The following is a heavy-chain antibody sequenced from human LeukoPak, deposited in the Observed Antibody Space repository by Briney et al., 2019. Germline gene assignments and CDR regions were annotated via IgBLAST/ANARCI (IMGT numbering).Heavy chain of an antibody. J-gene: IGHJ4*02. Sequence: ASVKVSCKASGYTFTRHYMNWVRQAPGQGLEWMGKINPGSGATGYAQKFQGRVTMTRDTSTSTVYMELTSLRSEDTAVYYCARDSYSGSYSDPDYWGQGTLVTVSS. D-gene: IGHD1-26*01. CDR2: INPGSGAT. V-gene: IGHV1-46*01. CDR3: ARDSYSGSYSDPDY. CDR1: GYTFTRHY.